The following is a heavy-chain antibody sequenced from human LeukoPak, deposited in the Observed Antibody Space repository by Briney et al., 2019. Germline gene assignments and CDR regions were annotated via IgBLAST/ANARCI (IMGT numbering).Heavy chain of an antibody. CDR3: ARDPYSGGYGDYYYYYMDL. D-gene: IGHD1-26*01. V-gene: IGHV3-21*01. Sequence: GGSLRLSCAASGFTFSSYTMNWVRQAPGKGLEWVSSISRSSSYIYYADSVKGRFTISRDNAKNSLYLQMNSLRAEDTAVYYCARDPYSGGYGDYYYYYMDLWGQGTTVTISS. CDR2: ISRSSSYI. CDR1: GFTFSSYT. J-gene: IGHJ6*03.